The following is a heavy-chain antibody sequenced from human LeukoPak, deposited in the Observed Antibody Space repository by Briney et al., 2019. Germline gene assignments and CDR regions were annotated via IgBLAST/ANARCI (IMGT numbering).Heavy chain of an antibody. Sequence: ASVKVSCKASGYTFTSYGISWVRQAPGQGLEWMGWISAYNGNTNYAQKLQGRVTMTTDTSTSTAYMELRSLRSDDAAVYYCARARYYYDSSGYYYMDVWGKGTTVTISS. CDR2: ISAYNGNT. V-gene: IGHV1-18*01. CDR1: GYTFTSYG. J-gene: IGHJ6*03. D-gene: IGHD3-22*01. CDR3: ARARYYYDSSGYYYMDV.